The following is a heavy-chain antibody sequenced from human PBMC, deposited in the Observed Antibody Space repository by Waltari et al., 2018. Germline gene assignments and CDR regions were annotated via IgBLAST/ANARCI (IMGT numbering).Heavy chain of an antibody. J-gene: IGHJ4*02. CDR3: ARETMVRGVIGY. D-gene: IGHD3-10*01. CDR2: IYTSGST. Sequence: QVQLQESGPGLVKPSQTLSLTCPVSGGSISSGSYYWRWLRQPAGKGLEWIGRIYTSGSTNYNPSLKSRVTISVDTSKNQFSLKLSSVTAADTAVYYCARETMVRGVIGYWGQGTLVTVSS. CDR1: GGSISSGSYY. V-gene: IGHV4-61*02.